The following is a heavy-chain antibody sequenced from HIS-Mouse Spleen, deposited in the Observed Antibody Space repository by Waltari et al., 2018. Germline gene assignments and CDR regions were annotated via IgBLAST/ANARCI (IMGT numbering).Heavy chain of an antibody. Sequence: QVQLQQWGAGLLKPSETLSLTCAVYGGSFSGYYWSWIRQPPGKGLGWIGEINHSGSPNYTTPLKSRVTISVDTSKNQFSLKLSSVTAADTAVYYCAREDSSGWYYYYYGMDVWGQGTTVTVSS. D-gene: IGHD6-19*01. CDR3: AREDSSGWYYYYYGMDV. V-gene: IGHV4-34*01. CDR2: INHSGSP. J-gene: IGHJ6*02. CDR1: GGSFSGYY.